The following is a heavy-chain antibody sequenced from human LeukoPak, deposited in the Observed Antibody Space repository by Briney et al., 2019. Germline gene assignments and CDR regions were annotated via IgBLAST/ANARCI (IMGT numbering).Heavy chain of an antibody. Sequence: SVKVSCTASGGTFSSYAISCVRQAPGQGLEWRGGGIPLFGTANYAQKFQGRVTITAGESTSPAYMELSRLRSDDTAVYYCARGRDSSGYPAKDNTDYWGQGTLVSVSS. CDR2: GIPLFGTA. CDR3: ARGRDSSGYPAKDNTDY. D-gene: IGHD3-22*01. CDR1: GGTFSSYA. V-gene: IGHV1-69*13. J-gene: IGHJ4*02.